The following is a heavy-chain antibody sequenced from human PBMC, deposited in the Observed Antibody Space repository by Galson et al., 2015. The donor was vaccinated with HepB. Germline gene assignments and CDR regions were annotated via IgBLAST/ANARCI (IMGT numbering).Heavy chain of an antibody. V-gene: IGHV3-33*01. J-gene: IGHJ6*02. Sequence: SLRLSCAASGFTFSSYGMHWVRQAPGKGLEWVAVIWYEGSNKYYADSVKGRFTISRDNSKNTLYLQMNSLRAEDTAVYYCARDEGGYCSSTSCYTPLDYYYGMDVWGQGTTVTVSS. D-gene: IGHD2-2*02. CDR1: GFTFSSYG. CDR3: ARDEGGYCSSTSCYTPLDYYYGMDV. CDR2: IWYEGSNK.